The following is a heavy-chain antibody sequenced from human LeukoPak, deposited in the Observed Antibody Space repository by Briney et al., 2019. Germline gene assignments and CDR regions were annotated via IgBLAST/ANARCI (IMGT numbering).Heavy chain of an antibody. V-gene: IGHV4-39*07. CDR2: IYYSGST. CDR3: AREEPSWGRLLSPQGWFDP. CDR1: GGSISSSSYY. Sequence: ASETLSLTCTVSGGSISSSSYYWGWIRQPPGKGLEWIGSIYYSGSTYYNPSLRSRVTISVDTSKNQFSLKLSSVTAADTAVYYCAREEPSWGRLLSPQGWFDPWGQGTLVTVSS. D-gene: IGHD3-22*01. J-gene: IGHJ5*02.